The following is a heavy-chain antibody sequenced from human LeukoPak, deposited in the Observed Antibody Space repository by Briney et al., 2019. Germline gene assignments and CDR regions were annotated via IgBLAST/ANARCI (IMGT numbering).Heavy chain of an antibody. V-gene: IGHV3-53*01. CDR1: GFSISSNY. CDR2: IYSGGST. Sequence: GPSLRLACAPSGFSISSNYISSARHAPGKWLESVSVIYSGGSTYYADSVKVRFTISRDNSKNTLYLQMKSLRAEDTAVYYCARTDETAPAEDFQHWGQGTLVTVSS. D-gene: IGHD2-21*02. CDR3: ARTDETAPAEDFQH. J-gene: IGHJ1*01.